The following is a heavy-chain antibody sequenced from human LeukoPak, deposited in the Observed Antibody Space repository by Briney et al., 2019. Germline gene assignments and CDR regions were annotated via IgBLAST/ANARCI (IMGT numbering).Heavy chain of an antibody. J-gene: IGHJ4*02. Sequence: GGPLRLSCAASGFTFSSYAMSWVRQAPGKGLEGVSAISGSGGSTYYADSVKGRFTISRDNSKNAVFLQMNSLRAEDRAVYYCAKKKDSYSSSWCYDYWGQGTLVTVSS. CDR1: GFTFSSYA. D-gene: IGHD6-13*01. V-gene: IGHV3-23*01. CDR2: ISGSGGST. CDR3: AKKKDSYSSSWCYDY.